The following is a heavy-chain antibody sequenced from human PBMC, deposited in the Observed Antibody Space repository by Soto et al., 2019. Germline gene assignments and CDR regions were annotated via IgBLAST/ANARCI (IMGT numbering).Heavy chain of an antibody. CDR1: GGSISNVDYF. CDR3: ASDWALCASAACYAAWES. V-gene: IGHV4-30-4*08. CDR2: VSYSGNT. D-gene: IGHD1-26*01. Sequence: SETLSLTCTDSGGSISNVDYFWGWIRQPPGKGLEWIGFVSYSGNTVSTPSVQCPVSISEATYTNQISLELTSVTAADTAVYYCASDWALCASAACYAAWESWGRGTLVTVSS. J-gene: IGHJ5*02.